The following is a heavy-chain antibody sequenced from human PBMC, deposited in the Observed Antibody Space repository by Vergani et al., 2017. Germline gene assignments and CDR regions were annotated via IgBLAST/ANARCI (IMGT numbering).Heavy chain of an antibody. CDR1: GGSISSSSYY. CDR2: IYYSGST. D-gene: IGHD6-13*01. V-gene: IGHV4-39*01. J-gene: IGHJ6*02. CDR3: ARGLAAADHKIYYYYGMDV. Sequence: QLQLQESGPGLVKPSETLSLTCTVSGGSISSSSYYWGWIRQPPGKGLEWIGSIYYSGSTYYNPSLKSRVTISVDTSKNQFSLKLSSVTAADTAVYYCARGLAAADHKIYYYYGMDVWGQGP.